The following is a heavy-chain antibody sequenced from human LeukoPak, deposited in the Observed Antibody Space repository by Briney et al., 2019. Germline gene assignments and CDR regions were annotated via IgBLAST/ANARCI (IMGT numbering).Heavy chain of an antibody. D-gene: IGHD6-19*01. CDR3: ARVVRYNSWNNYFDD. J-gene: IGHJ4*02. CDR2: INPIFGTS. CDR1: GGTFSNYA. Sequence: SVKVSCKASGGTFSNYAISWVRQAPGQGLEWMGGINPIFGTSNYAQRFQGRVTITADESTSTVYMELSSLRSEDTAVYYCARVVRYNSWNNYFDDWGQGTLVTVSS. V-gene: IGHV1-69*01.